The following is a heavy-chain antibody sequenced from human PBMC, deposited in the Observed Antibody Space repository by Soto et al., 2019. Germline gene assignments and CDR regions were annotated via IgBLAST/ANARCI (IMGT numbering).Heavy chain of an antibody. Sequence: GGSLRLSCAASGFTFSSYAMSWVRQAPGKGLEWVATISGSGGGTYYADSVKGRFTISRDNPKNPLYLQMNSLRAEDTAVYYLASFPQAWPLAVDSWGQGNLVPGSS. J-gene: IGHJ4*02. CDR3: ASFPQAWPLAVDS. V-gene: IGHV3-23*01. CDR1: GFTFSSYA. CDR2: ISGSGGGT.